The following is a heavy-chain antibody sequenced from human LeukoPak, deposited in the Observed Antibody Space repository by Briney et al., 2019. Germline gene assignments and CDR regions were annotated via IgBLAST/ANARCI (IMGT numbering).Heavy chain of an antibody. CDR2: IYPGDSDT. CDR3: ARPPYYYDSSGYPGDAFDI. V-gene: IGHV5-51*01. J-gene: IGHJ3*02. D-gene: IGHD3-22*01. CDR1: GYSFTSYW. Sequence: GESLQISCQGSGYSFTSYWIGWVRPMPGKGLGWMGIIYPGDSDTRYSPSFQGQVTISADRSISTAYLQWSSLKASDTAMYYCARPPYYYDSSGYPGDAFDIWGQGTMVTVSS.